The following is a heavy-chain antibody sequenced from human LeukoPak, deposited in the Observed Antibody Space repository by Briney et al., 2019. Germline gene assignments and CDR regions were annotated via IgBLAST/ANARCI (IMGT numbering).Heavy chain of an antibody. Sequence: GGSLRLSCAASGFTFSSYAMSWVRQALGKGLEWVSAISGSGGSTYYADSVKGRFTISRDNSKNTLYLQMNSLRAEDTAVYCCAKPHCTNGVCYRVHAFDIWGQGTMVTVSS. J-gene: IGHJ3*02. CDR1: GFTFSSYA. CDR3: AKPHCTNGVCYRVHAFDI. CDR2: ISGSGGST. V-gene: IGHV3-23*01. D-gene: IGHD2-8*01.